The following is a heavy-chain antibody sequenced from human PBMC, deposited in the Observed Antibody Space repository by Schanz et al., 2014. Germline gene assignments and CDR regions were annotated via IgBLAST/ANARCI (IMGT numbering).Heavy chain of an antibody. CDR1: AFIFRSYS. Sequence: EVQLVESGGGLVQPGGSLRLSCAASAFIFRSYSMHWVRQAPGKGLEWVSYISRSSSTIYYVDSVRGRFTISRDNAKNSLYLQMSSLRAEDTAVYYCARDSESHYVVDYWGQGTLVTVSS. J-gene: IGHJ4*02. CDR3: ARDSESHYVVDY. CDR2: ISRSSSTI. V-gene: IGHV3-48*01. D-gene: IGHD1-26*01.